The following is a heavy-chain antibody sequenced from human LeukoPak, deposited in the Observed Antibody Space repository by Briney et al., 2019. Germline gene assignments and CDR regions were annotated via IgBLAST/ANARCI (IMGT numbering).Heavy chain of an antibody. CDR2: INPSGDST. Sequence: ASVKVSCKASGYTFTSYYFHWVRQAPGQGLEWMGIINPSGDSTNYAQKFQGRVTMTGDTSTSTVYMELSSLRSEDKAVYYCARQYSDYWGQGTLVTVSS. CDR1: GYTFTSYY. J-gene: IGHJ4*02. CDR3: ARQYSDY. V-gene: IGHV1-46*01.